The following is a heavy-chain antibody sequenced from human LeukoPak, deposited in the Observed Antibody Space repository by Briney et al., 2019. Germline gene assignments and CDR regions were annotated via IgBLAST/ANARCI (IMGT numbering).Heavy chain of an antibody. CDR1: GYTFTSYG. J-gene: IGHJ6*02. CDR2: ISAYNGNT. V-gene: IGHV1-18*01. Sequence: ASVKVSCKASGYTFTSYGIGWVRQAPGQGLEWMGWISAYNGNTNYAQKLQGRVTMTTDTSTSTAYMELRSLRSDDTAVYYCARDSVGDYYYYYGMDVWGQGTTVTVSS. D-gene: IGHD3-16*01. CDR3: ARDSVGDYYYYYGMDV.